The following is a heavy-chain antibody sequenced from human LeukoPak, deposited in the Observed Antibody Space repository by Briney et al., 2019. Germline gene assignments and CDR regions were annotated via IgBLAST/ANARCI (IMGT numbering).Heavy chain of an antibody. Sequence: SETLSLTCTVSGYSISSGYYWAWIRHPPGKGLKWMGNIYHSGNTYYSPSLKSRVTISVDKSKNQFSLKLSSVTAADTAVYYCARRLRYFDSNQNWFDPWGQGTLVTVSS. D-gene: IGHD3-9*01. J-gene: IGHJ5*02. CDR2: IYHSGNT. V-gene: IGHV4-38-2*02. CDR3: ARRLRYFDSNQNWFDP. CDR1: GYSISSGYY.